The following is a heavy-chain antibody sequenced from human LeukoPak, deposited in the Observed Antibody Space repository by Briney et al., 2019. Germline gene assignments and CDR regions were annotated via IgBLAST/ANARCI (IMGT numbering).Heavy chain of an antibody. J-gene: IGHJ4*02. CDR3: AKDGLYFDGSTHIYYFDS. CDR1: GVSFGGYA. V-gene: IGHV3-23*01. Sequence: GGSLRLSCAASGVSFGGYAMTWVRQAPGKGLEWVSSITYNGAATYYLDSVKARFTISRDNSRSTLYLQMDSFTAEDTALYYCAKDGLYFDGSTHIYYFDSWGQGTLVAVSS. CDR2: ITYNGAAT. D-gene: IGHD3-9*01.